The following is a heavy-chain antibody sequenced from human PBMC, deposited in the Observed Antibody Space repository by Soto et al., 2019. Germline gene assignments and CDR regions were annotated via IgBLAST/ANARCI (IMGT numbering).Heavy chain of an antibody. D-gene: IGHD3-22*01. V-gene: IGHV4-31*03. J-gene: IGHJ6*02. CDR1: GASIGSGGYY. CDR3: AREGHYYDSSGYPMDYYGMDV. Sequence: QVQLQESGPGLVKPSQTLSLTCTVSGASIGSGGYYWSWIRQHPGKGLEWIGYIYDSGSTYYNSSLKSRVNISVDQAKEQFSLKLSSVTAADTAVYYCAREGHYYDSSGYPMDYYGMDVWGLGTTVTVSS. CDR2: IYDSGST.